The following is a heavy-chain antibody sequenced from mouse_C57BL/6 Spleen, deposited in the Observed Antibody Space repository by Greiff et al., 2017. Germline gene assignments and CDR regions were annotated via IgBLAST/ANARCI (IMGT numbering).Heavy chain of an antibody. V-gene: IGHV1-62-2*01. CDR2: FYSGSGSI. CDR1: GYTFTEYT. Sequence: QVQLQQSGAELVKPGASVKLSCKASGYTFTEYTIHWVKQRSGQGLEWIGWFYSGSGSIKYNEKFKDKATLTADKSSSTVYMELSRLTSEDSAVYFCARHEEGGKYYGSSPPWYFDVWGTGTTVTVSS. J-gene: IGHJ1*03. CDR3: ARHEEGGKYYGSSPPWYFDV. D-gene: IGHD1-1*01.